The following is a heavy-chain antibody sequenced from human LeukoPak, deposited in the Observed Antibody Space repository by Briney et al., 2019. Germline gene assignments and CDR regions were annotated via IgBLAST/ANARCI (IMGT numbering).Heavy chain of an antibody. CDR1: GFTFSSYG. D-gene: IGHD2-15*01. V-gene: IGHV3-30*02. CDR3: AKNGDRGAYCSGGSCYPYYYYYIDV. Sequence: GGSLRLSCAASGFTFSSYGMHWVRQAPGKGLEWVAFIRYDGSNKYYADSVKGRFTISRDNSKNTLYLQMNSLRAEDTAIYYCAKNGDRGAYCSGGSCYPYYYYYIDVWGKGTTVTISS. CDR2: IRYDGSNK. J-gene: IGHJ6*03.